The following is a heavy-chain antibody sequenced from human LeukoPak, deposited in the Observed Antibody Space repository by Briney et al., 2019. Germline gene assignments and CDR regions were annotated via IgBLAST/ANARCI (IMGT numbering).Heavy chain of an antibody. Sequence: GGSLRLSCAASGFTFSSYSMNWVRQAPGKGLEWVSSISSSSSYIYYADSVKGRFTISRDNDKNSLYLQMNSLRAEDTAVYYCSREGHEFWSGYGYYYYYYMDVWGKGTTVTVSS. CDR1: GFTFSSYS. CDR2: ISSSSSYI. D-gene: IGHD3-3*01. V-gene: IGHV3-21*01. CDR3: SREGHEFWSGYGYYYYYYMDV. J-gene: IGHJ6*03.